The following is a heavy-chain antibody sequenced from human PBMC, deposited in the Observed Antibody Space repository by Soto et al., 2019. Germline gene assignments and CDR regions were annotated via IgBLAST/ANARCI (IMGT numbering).Heavy chain of an antibody. Sequence: QVQLVQSGAEVKKPGASVKVSCKASGYTFTSYGISWVRQAPGQGLEWMGWISAYNGDTNYAQKLQGRVTMTTDTSTSTAYMELGSLRSDDTAVYYCATAEPRIAALFNWFDPWGQGTLVTVSS. J-gene: IGHJ5*02. CDR3: ATAEPRIAALFNWFDP. CDR2: ISAYNGDT. V-gene: IGHV1-18*01. CDR1: GYTFTSYG. D-gene: IGHD6-13*01.